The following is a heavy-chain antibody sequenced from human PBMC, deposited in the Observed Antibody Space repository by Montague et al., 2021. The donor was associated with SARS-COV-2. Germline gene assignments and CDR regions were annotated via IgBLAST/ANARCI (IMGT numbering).Heavy chain of an antibody. Sequence: TLSLTCSVSGVSITGGVKYWSWIRQPPGKGLEWIGHIYYSGNTHYNPSLKSRVTMSLHTSENRFSLTLSSVTAADTALYYCARVGVKILFGGVLAPGSFDYWGQGALVTVSS. J-gene: IGHJ4*02. V-gene: IGHV4-31*03. CDR2: IYYSGNT. CDR1: GVSITGGVKY. CDR3: ARVGVKILFGGVLAPGSFDY. D-gene: IGHD3-16*02.